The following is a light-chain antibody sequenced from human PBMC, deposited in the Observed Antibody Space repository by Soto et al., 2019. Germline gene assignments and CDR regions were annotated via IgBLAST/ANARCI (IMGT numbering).Light chain of an antibody. CDR1: QDIRHY. V-gene: IGKV1-33*01. J-gene: IGKJ3*01. Sequence: DIQMTQSPSSLSASVGDRVNITCQASQDIRHYLNWYQAKPGKAPKVLISAASNLETGVPSRFSGGGSGTDLNFTISSLQPAPIAPYYCQPYDNLPFTFGPATTVHI. CDR2: AAS. CDR3: QPYDNLPFT.